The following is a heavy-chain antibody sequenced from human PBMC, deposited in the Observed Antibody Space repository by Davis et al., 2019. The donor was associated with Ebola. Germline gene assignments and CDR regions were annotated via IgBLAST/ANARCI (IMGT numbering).Heavy chain of an antibody. CDR1: GGSFSGYY. D-gene: IGHD3-3*01. Sequence: PSETLSLTCAVYGGSFSGYYWSWIRQPPGKGLEWIGEINHSGSTNYNPSLKSRVTISVDTSKNQFSLKLSSVTAADTAVYYCASLPITIFGGPWSDYWGQGTLVTVSS. CDR3: ASLPITIFGGPWSDY. CDR2: INHSGST. V-gene: IGHV4-34*01. J-gene: IGHJ4*02.